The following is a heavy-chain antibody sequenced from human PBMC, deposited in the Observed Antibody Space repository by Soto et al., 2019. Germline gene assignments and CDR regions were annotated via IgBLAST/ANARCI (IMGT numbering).Heavy chain of an antibody. CDR2: IKKDGSEQ. CDR1: GFTFSSYW. V-gene: IGHV3-7*04. CDR3: ARLYYFGPDS. D-gene: IGHD3-10*01. J-gene: IGHJ4*02. Sequence: GGSLRLSCAVSGFTFSSYWMSWVRQAPGKGLEWVATIKKDGSEQYYVDSVKGRFTISRDNAKNSLYLQMSSPRAEDTAVYYCARLYYFGPDSWGQGTLVTVSS.